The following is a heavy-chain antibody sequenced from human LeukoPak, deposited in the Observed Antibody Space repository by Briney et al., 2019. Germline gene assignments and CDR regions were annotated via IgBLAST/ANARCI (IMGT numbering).Heavy chain of an antibody. Sequence: GGSLRLSCAASGFTFSSYWMSWVRPAPGEGLEWVANIKQDGSEKYYVDSVKGRFTISRDNAKNSLYLQMNSLRAEDTAVYYCAREKGIAAAVIDYWGQGTLVTVSS. V-gene: IGHV3-7*01. J-gene: IGHJ4*02. D-gene: IGHD6-13*01. CDR1: GFTFSSYW. CDR3: AREKGIAAAVIDY. CDR2: IKQDGSEK.